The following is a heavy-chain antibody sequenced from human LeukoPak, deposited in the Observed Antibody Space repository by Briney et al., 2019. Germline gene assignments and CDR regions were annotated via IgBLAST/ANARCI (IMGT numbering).Heavy chain of an antibody. V-gene: IGHV1-18*04. Sequence: GASVKVSFKASGYTFTSYGISWVRQAPGQGLVWMGWISAYNGNTNYSQKLQGRVTMTTDTSTSTAYMELRSLRSDDTAVYYCARGPKKAPLDYWGQGTLVTVSS. CDR3: ARGPKKAPLDY. CDR2: ISAYNGNT. J-gene: IGHJ4*02. CDR1: GYTFTSYG.